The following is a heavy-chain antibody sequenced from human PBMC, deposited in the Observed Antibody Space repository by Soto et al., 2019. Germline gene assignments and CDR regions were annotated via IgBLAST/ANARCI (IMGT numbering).Heavy chain of an antibody. J-gene: IGHJ4*02. Sequence: PSETLSLTCSVSGDSISTSYWSWIRQPAEKRPEWIGRFHSNGNSHYNPSLRSRVSMSMDTSKKEICLELTSVTAADTAVYYCAREKTGTTLFDYWGQGTLVTVSS. CDR2: FHSNGNS. CDR1: GDSISTSY. D-gene: IGHD1-1*01. CDR3: AREKTGTTLFDY. V-gene: IGHV4-4*07.